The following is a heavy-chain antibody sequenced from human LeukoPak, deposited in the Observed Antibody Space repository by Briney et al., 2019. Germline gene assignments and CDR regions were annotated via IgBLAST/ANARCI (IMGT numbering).Heavy chain of an antibody. Sequence: GGSLRLSCEASGFIFSLYNMNWVRQAPGQGLEWVSSIGGSGSATFYADSVRGRFTVSRDNAKNSLFLQLNSLRAEDSAVYYCAKRGGSSVWYNGMDVWGQGTTVTVSS. V-gene: IGHV3-21*06. CDR1: GFIFSLYN. D-gene: IGHD6-19*01. CDR2: IGGSGSAT. J-gene: IGHJ6*02. CDR3: AKRGGSSVWYNGMDV.